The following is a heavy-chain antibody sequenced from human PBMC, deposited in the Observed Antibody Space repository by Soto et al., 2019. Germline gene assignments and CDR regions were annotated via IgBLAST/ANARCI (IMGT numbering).Heavy chain of an antibody. Sequence: QVQLVQSGAEVKKPGSSVKVSCKASGGTFSSYAISWVRQAHGQGLEWMGGIIPIFGTADYAQKFQGRVTITADDFTSTAYMELSSLRSEDTAVYYCARHLGGNHYYYGMDVWGQGTTVTVSS. V-gene: IGHV1-69*12. CDR2: IIPIFGTA. D-gene: IGHD3-16*01. J-gene: IGHJ6*02. CDR3: ARHLGGNHYYYGMDV. CDR1: GGTFSSYA.